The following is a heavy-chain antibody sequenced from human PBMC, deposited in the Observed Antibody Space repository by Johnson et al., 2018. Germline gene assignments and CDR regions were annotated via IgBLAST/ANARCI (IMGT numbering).Heavy chain of an antibody. CDR1: GESLSGYS. J-gene: IGHJ4*02. Sequence: QVQLQQWGAGLLKPSETLSLICGVYGESLSGYSWTWIRQPPGQGLEWIAEINRSGDTTYSPSLKSRVTISVDTSKNQFSLNLKSVTAADAAVYYWARGRRASDNYSVRSKSKCFFDYWGQGTLVTVSS. D-gene: IGHD3-10*02. CDR3: ARGRRASDNYSVRSKSKCFFDY. CDR2: INRSGDT. V-gene: IGHV4-34*01.